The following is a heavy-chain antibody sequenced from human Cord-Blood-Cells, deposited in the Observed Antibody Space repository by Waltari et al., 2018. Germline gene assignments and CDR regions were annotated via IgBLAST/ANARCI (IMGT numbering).Heavy chain of an antibody. CDR3: ARASGRSYWFDP. CDR1: GYTFTSCG. CDR2: ISVCNGNA. D-gene: IGHD6-19*01. Sequence: QVQLVQSGAEVKKTWASVKVSCQASGYTFTSCGISWVRQAPGQGLEWMGRISVCNGNATYADSRQVRSTMTTATAARTAYMELRRLRSDDAAVDYCARASGRSYWFDPWGHGALVNVSS. V-gene: IGHV1-18*01. J-gene: IGHJ5*02.